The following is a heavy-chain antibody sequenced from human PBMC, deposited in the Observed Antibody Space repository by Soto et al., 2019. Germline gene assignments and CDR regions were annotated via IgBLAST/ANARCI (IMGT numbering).Heavy chain of an antibody. Sequence: EVQVLESGGGLVQPGGSLRLSCAASGFIFGGYAMTWVGQAPGKGLEWVAGINKSGGDTEYAASVKGRFTISRDNSRDTLYLQMDSLRAEDTAVYYCAREDGGSPYDYWGQGTLVTVSS. J-gene: IGHJ4*02. CDR1: GFIFGGYA. V-gene: IGHV3-23*01. D-gene: IGHD1-26*01. CDR3: AREDGGSPYDY. CDR2: INKSGGDT.